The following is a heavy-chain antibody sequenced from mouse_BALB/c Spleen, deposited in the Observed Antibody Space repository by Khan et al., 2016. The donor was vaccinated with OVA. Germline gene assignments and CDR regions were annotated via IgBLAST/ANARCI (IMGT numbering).Heavy chain of an antibody. CDR1: GFSLTNYG. V-gene: IGHV2-6-1*01. J-gene: IGHJ4*01. CDR2: IWSDGST. Sequence: QVQLKESGPGLVAPSQSLSITCTISGFSLTNYGVHWVRQPPGKGLEWLVVIWSDGSTTYNSALKSRLSISKDNSKSQVFLKMNSLQSDNTAVYYFARQPYYQYYIMDYWGQGTSVTVSS. CDR3: ARQPYYQYYIMDY. D-gene: IGHD2-10*01.